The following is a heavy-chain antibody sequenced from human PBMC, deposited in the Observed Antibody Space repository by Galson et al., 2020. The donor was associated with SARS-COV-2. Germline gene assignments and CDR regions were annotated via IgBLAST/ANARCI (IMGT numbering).Heavy chain of an antibody. CDR2: ISSSGSTI. CDR1: GFTFSDYY. CDR3: ARDPLRITMVRGVPPPWFDP. D-gene: IGHD3-10*01. Sequence: NSGGSLRLSCAASGFTFSDYYMSWIRQAPGKGREWVSYISSSGSTIYYADSVKGRFTISRDNAKNSLYLHMNSLRAEDTAVYYCARDPLRITMVRGVPPPWFDPWGQGTLVTVSS. V-gene: IGHV3-11*04. J-gene: IGHJ5*02.